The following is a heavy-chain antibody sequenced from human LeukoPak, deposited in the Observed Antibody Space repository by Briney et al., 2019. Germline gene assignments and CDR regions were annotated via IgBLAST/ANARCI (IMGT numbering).Heavy chain of an antibody. D-gene: IGHD3-22*01. J-gene: IGHJ4*02. Sequence: PGGSLRLSCAASGFTFSDYYMSWIRQAPGKGLEWVSYISSSGSTIYYADSVKGRFTISRDNAKNSLYLQMNSLRAEDTAVYYCAKDWGYYYDSSGRDYWGQGTLVTVSS. CDR2: ISSSGSTI. V-gene: IGHV3-11*01. CDR3: AKDWGYYYDSSGRDY. CDR1: GFTFSDYY.